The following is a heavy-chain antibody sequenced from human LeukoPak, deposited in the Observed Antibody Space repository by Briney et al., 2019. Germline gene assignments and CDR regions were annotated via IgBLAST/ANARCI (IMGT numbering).Heavy chain of an antibody. D-gene: IGHD1-26*01. J-gene: IGHJ4*02. Sequence: RPGGSLRLSCAASGFTFDDYGMSWVRQAPGKGLEWVSGINWNGGGTGYADSVKGRFTISRDDAKNSLYLQMNSLRAEDTALYYCARRGSGSYYLWSYFDYWGQGTLVTVSS. CDR2: INWNGGGT. CDR1: GFTFDDYG. CDR3: ARRGSGSYYLWSYFDY. V-gene: IGHV3-20*04.